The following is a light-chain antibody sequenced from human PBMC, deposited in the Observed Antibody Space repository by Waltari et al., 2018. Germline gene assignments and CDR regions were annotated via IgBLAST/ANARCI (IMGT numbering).Light chain of an antibody. CDR2: DVT. Sequence: QSALTQPASVSGSPGQSISISCTRTSSDVRYYNYVSWYQQHPGQAPKLMTYDVTKRPSGVSNRFSGSKSGNTASLTISGLQAEDEADYYCISYTTRRLWVFGGGTQLTVL. V-gene: IGLV2-14*03. J-gene: IGLJ3*02. CDR3: ISYTTRRLWV. CDR1: SSDVRYYNY.